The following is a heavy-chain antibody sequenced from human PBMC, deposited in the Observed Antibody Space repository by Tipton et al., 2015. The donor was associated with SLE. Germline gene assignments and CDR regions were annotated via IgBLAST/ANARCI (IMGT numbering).Heavy chain of an antibody. CDR1: GIALSAHT. D-gene: IGHD1-1*01. CDR2: ISITSYTI. V-gene: IGHV3-48*01. CDR3: VIESVLCRASMDDAFDI. J-gene: IGHJ3*02. Sequence: SLRLSCTASGIALSAHTIHWVRQAPGKGLERVSYISITSYTISYADSVKGRFTISRDDAKNSLDLQMNSLRGEDTAVYYCVIESVLCRASMDDAFDICGLATVVAVSS.